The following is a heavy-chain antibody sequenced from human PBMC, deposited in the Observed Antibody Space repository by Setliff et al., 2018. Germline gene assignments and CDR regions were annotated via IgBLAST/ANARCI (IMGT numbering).Heavy chain of an antibody. J-gene: IGHJ4*02. CDR1: GDSISSGNW. CDR3: AKGGGRYHSAS. CDR2: INHSGNT. D-gene: IGHD1-26*01. Sequence: SETLSLTCAVSGDSISSGNWWSWVRQPPEKGLEWIGEINHSGNTNYNPSLKSRVTISIDKSKNQFSLKLTSVTAADTAVYYCAKGGGRYHSASWGQGTLVTVSS. V-gene: IGHV4-4*02.